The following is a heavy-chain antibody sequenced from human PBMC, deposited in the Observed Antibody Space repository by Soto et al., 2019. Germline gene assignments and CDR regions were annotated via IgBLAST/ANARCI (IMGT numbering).Heavy chain of an antibody. CDR3: AREGNLGRWMPPIDS. Sequence: SETLSLTCAVSGGPISSGNWRSWLLQPPGKGLEWIGEIYHSGSTNYNPSLKSRVTISVDKSKNHFSLKLISVTTADTAVYFCAREGNLGRWMPPIDSFDEGSLLTVYS. CDR1: GGPISSGNW. D-gene: IGHD7-27*01. CDR2: IYHSGST. J-gene: IGHJ5*01. V-gene: IGHV4-4*02.